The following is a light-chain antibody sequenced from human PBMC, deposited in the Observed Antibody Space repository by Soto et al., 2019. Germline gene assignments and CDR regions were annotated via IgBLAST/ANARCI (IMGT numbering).Light chain of an antibody. CDR3: TKYKSHCFT. CDR1: QDISNF. Sequence: DIQMTQSPSSLSASVEDRVSITCRASQDISNFLVWFQQKPGKVPNLLIYGASSFRSWVPSQFSGSGSGTDFTVTIRSLKHQDVTTYLCTKYKSHCFTFGPGTPVHIK. CDR2: GAS. J-gene: IGKJ3*01. V-gene: IGKV1-27*01.